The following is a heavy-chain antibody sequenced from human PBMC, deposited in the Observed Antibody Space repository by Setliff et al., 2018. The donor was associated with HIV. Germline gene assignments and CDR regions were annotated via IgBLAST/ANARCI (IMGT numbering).Heavy chain of an antibody. D-gene: IGHD6-19*01. CDR3: AREDRESSGWSWTLAYFDY. CDR2: IIPILGIA. J-gene: IGHJ4*02. Sequence: GASVKVSCKASGGTFSSYAISWVRQAPGQGLEWMGGIIPILGIANYAQKFQGRVTITADESTSTAYMELSSLRSEDTAVYYCAREDRESSGWSWTLAYFDYWGQGTLVTVSS. CDR1: GGTFSSYA. V-gene: IGHV1-69*10.